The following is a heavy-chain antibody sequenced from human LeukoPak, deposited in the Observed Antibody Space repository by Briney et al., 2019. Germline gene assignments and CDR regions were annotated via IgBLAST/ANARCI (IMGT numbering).Heavy chain of an antibody. V-gene: IGHV1-2*02. D-gene: IGHD1-26*01. CDR3: ASLVGATTDDAFDI. CDR1: GYTFTGYY. Sequence: ASVKVSCKASGYTFTGYYMHGVRQAPGQGLEWMGWINPNSGGTNYAQKFQGRVTMTRDTSISTAYMELSRLRSDDTAVYYCASLVGATTDDAFDIWGQGTMVTVSS. CDR2: INPNSGGT. J-gene: IGHJ3*02.